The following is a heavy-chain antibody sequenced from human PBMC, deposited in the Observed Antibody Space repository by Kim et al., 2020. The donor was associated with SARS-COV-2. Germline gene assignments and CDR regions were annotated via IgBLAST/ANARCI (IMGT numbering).Heavy chain of an antibody. CDR3: AKEMHPEDIVVVVAARSPHYGMDV. Sequence: GGSLRLSCAASGFTFDDYAMHWVRQAPGKGLEWVSGISWNSGSIGYADSVKGRFTISRDNAKNSLYLQMNSLRAEDTALYYCAKEMHPEDIVVVVAARSPHYGMDVWGKGTTVTVSS. CDR2: ISWNSGSI. CDR1: GFTFDDYA. V-gene: IGHV3-9*01. D-gene: IGHD2-15*01. J-gene: IGHJ6*04.